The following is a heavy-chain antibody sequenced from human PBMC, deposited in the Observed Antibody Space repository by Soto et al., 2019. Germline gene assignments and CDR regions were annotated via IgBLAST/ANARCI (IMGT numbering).Heavy chain of an antibody. V-gene: IGHV1-69*02. CDR3: AISLARVGVVVAAPPFDY. D-gene: IGHD2-15*01. CDR2: TIPILGLA. Sequence: SVKVSCRPSGATFSSNTISWVRQAPGQGLEWMGRTIPILGLANYAQKFQGRGTITANKSRSTAYMGLGGLRSEDTAVYYCAISLARVGVVVAAPPFDYWGRGTLVTVSS. CDR1: GATFSSNT. J-gene: IGHJ4*02.